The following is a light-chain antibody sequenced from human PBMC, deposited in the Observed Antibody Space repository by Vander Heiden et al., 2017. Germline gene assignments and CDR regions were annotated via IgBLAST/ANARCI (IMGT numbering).Light chain of an antibody. CDR3: QQRSRYLPFT. J-gene: IGKJ4*01. CDR2: DAS. CDR1: QGVNSH. V-gene: IGKV3-11*01. Sequence: EIALTPSPATLSLSPGERATLPCRASQGVNSHFAWYQQKPGQAPTLLIYDASSRTTEVPARFSGSGSGTDFTLTISSLQPEDFAAYYCQQRSRYLPFTFGQGTKVEIK.